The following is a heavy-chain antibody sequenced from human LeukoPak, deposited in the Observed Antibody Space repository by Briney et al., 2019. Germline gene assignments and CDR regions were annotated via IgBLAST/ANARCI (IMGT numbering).Heavy chain of an antibody. Sequence: SETLSLTCTVSGGSISSSSYYWGWIRQPPGKGLEWIGSIYYSGSTYYNPSLKRRVTISVDTSKNQFSLKLSSVTAADTAVYYCARVVGSRYDFWSGYPNWFDPWGQGTLVTVSS. J-gene: IGHJ5*02. D-gene: IGHD3-3*01. CDR2: IYYSGST. CDR1: GGSISSSSYY. V-gene: IGHV4-39*07. CDR3: ARVVGSRYDFWSGYPNWFDP.